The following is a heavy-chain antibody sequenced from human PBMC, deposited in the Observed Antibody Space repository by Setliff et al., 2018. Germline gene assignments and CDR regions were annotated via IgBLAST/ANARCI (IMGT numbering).Heavy chain of an antibody. CDR2: IKSKSEGEAR. D-gene: IGHD3-22*01. CDR3: STGPRDSRNYLNWIGH. Sequence: GGSLRLSCAASGFTLSNARMIWVRQAPGKGLEWVGRIKSKSEGEARDYAAPVKGRFTISRDDSKQIVYLQMNSLKIEDTAVYYCSTGPRDSRNYLNWIGHWGQGALVTVSS. V-gene: IGHV3-15*01. J-gene: IGHJ5*02. CDR1: GFTLSNAR.